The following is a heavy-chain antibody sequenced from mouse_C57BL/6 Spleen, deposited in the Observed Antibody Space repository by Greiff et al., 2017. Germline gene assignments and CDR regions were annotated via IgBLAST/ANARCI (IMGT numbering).Heavy chain of an antibody. CDR2: ISYSGST. Sequence: EVQLQQSGPGLAKPSQTLSLTCSVTGYSITSDYWNWIRTFPGNKLEYMGYISYSGSTYYNPSLKSRISITRDTSKNQYYLQLNSVTTEDTATYYCSIYRGSKAMDYWGQGTSVTVSS. CDR1: GYSITSDY. CDR3: SIYRGSKAMDY. J-gene: IGHJ4*01. D-gene: IGHD2-5*01. V-gene: IGHV3-8*01.